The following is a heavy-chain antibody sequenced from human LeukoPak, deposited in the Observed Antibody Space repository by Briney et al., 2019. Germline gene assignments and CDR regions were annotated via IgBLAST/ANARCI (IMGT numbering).Heavy chain of an antibody. J-gene: IGHJ4*02. CDR1: GFTVSSNY. Sequence: PGGSLRLSCAASGFTVSSNYMSWVRQAPGKGLEWVSVIYSGGSTYYADSVKGRFTISRDNSKNTLYLQMNSLRAEDTAVYYCARDFSTTAAGPYYGSGSTDYWGQGTLVTVSS. CDR3: ARDFSTTAAGPYYGSGSTDY. V-gene: IGHV3-66*01. CDR2: IYSGGST. D-gene: IGHD3-10*01.